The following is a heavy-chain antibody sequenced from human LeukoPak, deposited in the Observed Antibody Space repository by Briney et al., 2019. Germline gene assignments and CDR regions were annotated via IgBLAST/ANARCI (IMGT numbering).Heavy chain of an antibody. CDR2: IYYSGDT. Sequence: SETLSLTCTVSGGSISSSTYYWGWIRQPPGKGLEWIGSIYYSGDTYYNPSLKSRVTISVDTSKNQFSLKLSSVTAADTAVYYCARAPRSIVVPSYYFDYWGQGTLVTVSS. V-gene: IGHV4-39*07. J-gene: IGHJ4*02. CDR1: GGSISSSTYY. CDR3: ARAPRSIVVPSYYFDY. D-gene: IGHD2-2*01.